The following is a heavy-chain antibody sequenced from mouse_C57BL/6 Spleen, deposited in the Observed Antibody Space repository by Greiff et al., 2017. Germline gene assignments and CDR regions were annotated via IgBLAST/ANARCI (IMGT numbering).Heavy chain of an antibody. CDR2: IDPSDSET. CDR1: GYTFTSYW. Sequence: QVQLKQPGAELVRPGSSVKLSCKASGYTFTSYWMHWVKQRPIQGLEWIGNIDPSDSETHYNQKFKDKATLTVDKSSSTAYMQLSSLTSEDSAVYYCARSNWSSMDYWGQGTSVTVSS. CDR3: ARSNWSSMDY. J-gene: IGHJ4*01. V-gene: IGHV1-52*01. D-gene: IGHD4-1*01.